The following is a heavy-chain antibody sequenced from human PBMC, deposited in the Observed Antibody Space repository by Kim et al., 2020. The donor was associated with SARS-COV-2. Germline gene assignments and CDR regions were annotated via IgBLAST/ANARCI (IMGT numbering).Heavy chain of an antibody. D-gene: IGHD4-17*01. V-gene: IGHV3-21*01. Sequence: AASVKGRFTISRDNAKNSLYLQMNSLRAEDTAVYYCARGLEYGDYNWFDPWGQGTLVTVSS. J-gene: IGHJ5*02. CDR3: ARGLEYGDYNWFDP.